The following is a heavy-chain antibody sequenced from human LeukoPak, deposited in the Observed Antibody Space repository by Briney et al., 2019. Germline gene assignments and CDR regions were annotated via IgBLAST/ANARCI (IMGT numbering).Heavy chain of an antibody. CDR2: ISNSADST. Sequence: GGSLRLSCAASGFIFSNYAMSWVRQTPGKGLEWVSGISNSADSTYYAVSVKGRFTISRDNSKNTLYLQMNSLRAEDTAVYYCAKDRDFWSGYYDFDQWGQGILVTVSS. CDR1: GFIFSNYA. CDR3: AKDRDFWSGYYDFDQ. V-gene: IGHV3-23*01. J-gene: IGHJ4*02. D-gene: IGHD3-3*01.